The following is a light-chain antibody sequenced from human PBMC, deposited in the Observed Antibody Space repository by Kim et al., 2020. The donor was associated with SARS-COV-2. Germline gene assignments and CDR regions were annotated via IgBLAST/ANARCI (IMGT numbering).Light chain of an antibody. CDR3: QQYKAYSLWT. CDR1: QNVDTW. Sequence: DIQMTQSPPLLSASVGDRVTITCRASQNVDTWVAWYQHKPGTAPKLLIHLASTLRSGVPSRFSGSRSETEFTLTINSLQPDDFATYFCQQYKAYSLWTFGQGTKLEI. J-gene: IGKJ1*01. CDR2: LAS. V-gene: IGKV1-5*03.